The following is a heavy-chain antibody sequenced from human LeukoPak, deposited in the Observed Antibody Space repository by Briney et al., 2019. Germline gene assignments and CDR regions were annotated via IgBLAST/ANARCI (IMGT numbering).Heavy chain of an antibody. CDR1: GFTFSSYG. CDR3: AKGATLVVVPFGFWV. V-gene: IGHV3-30*18. Sequence: PGRSLRLSCAASGFTFSSYGMHWVRQAPGKGLEWVAVISYDGSNKYYADSVKGRFTISRDNSKNTLYLQMNSLRAEDTAVYYCAKGATLVVVPFGFWVWGQGTLVTVSS. J-gene: IGHJ4*02. CDR2: ISYDGSNK. D-gene: IGHD3-22*01.